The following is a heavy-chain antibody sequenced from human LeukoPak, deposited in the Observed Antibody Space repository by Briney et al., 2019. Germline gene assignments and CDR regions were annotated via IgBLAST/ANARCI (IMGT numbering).Heavy chain of an antibody. Sequence: GGSLRLSCAASGFTFDDYAMHWVRQAPGKGLEWVSGISWNSGSIGYADSVKGRFTISRDNAKNSLYLQMNSLRAEDTALYYCAKAPPLRYCSGGSCYSFFQHWGQGTLVTVSS. CDR2: ISWNSGSI. D-gene: IGHD2-15*01. V-gene: IGHV3-9*01. CDR1: GFTFDDYA. CDR3: AKAPPLRYCSGGSCYSFFQH. J-gene: IGHJ1*01.